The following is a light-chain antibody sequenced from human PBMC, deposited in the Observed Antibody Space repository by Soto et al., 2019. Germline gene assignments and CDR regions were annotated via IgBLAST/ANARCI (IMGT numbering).Light chain of an antibody. V-gene: IGKV3-20*01. CDR2: GAS. CDR1: QSVSSSY. CDR3: QQYDNSLWT. J-gene: IGKJ1*01. Sequence: EIVLTQSPGTLSVSPGERATLSCRASQSVSSSYLAWYQQKPGQAPRLLFYGASSRATGIPDRFSGSGSGTDFTLTISRLEPEDFAVYYCQQYDNSLWTFGQGTKVDIK.